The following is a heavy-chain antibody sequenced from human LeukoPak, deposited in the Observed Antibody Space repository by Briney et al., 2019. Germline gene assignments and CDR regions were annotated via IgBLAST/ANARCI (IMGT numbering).Heavy chain of an antibody. CDR1: GGSISNYY. V-gene: IGHV4-59*01. J-gene: IGHJ6*04. CDR2: MYYSGST. D-gene: IGHD2-2*01. Sequence: PSETLSLTCTVSGGSISNYYWSWIRQPPGKGLEWIGYMYYSGSTNYSPSLKSRVTISVDTSKNELSLKLSSVTAADTAVYYCARDSADCSSTSCRNNDYYYGMDVWGKGTTVTVSS. CDR3: ARDSADCSSTSCRNNDYYYGMDV.